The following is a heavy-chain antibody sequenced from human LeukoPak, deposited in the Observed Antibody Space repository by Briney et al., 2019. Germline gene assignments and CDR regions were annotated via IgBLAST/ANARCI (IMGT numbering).Heavy chain of an antibody. Sequence: PGGSLRLTCAASGFTFSSFAMSWVRQAPGKGLEWVSTISDSGDSTYYADSVKGRFTISRDNSKNTLYLQMNSLRAEDTALYYCARNGGYSLDCWGQGTLVTVSS. CDR1: GFTFSSFA. D-gene: IGHD3-22*01. CDR3: ARNGGYSLDC. V-gene: IGHV3-23*01. J-gene: IGHJ4*02. CDR2: ISDSGDST.